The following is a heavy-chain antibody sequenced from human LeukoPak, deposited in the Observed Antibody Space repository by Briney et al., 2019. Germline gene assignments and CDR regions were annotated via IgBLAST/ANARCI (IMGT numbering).Heavy chain of an antibody. J-gene: IGHJ4*02. CDR2: IKQDGSEK. CDR1: GFTFSSYW. CDR3: ARDQGWELLRYYFDY. V-gene: IGHV3-7*01. Sequence: GGSLRLSCVASGFTFSSYWMSWVRQAPGKGLEWVANIKQDGSEKYYVDSVKGRFTISRDNSKNTLYLQMNSLRAEDTAVYYCARDQGWELLRYYFDYWGQGTLVTVSS. D-gene: IGHD1-26*01.